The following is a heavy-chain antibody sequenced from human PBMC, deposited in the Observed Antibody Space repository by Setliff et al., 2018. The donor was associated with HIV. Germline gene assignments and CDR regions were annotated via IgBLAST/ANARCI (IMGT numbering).Heavy chain of an antibody. CDR1: GYTFTGYY. CDR2: INPKSGAT. CDR3: ASHPAWESGI. Sequence: ASVKVSCKAFGYTFTGYYMHWVRQAPGQGLEWMGWINPKSGATNYTQNFQGRVTMSRDTSINTAYMELSSLRSEDTAVYYCASHPAWESGIWGQGTMVTVS. D-gene: IGHD1-26*01. J-gene: IGHJ3*02. V-gene: IGHV1-2*02.